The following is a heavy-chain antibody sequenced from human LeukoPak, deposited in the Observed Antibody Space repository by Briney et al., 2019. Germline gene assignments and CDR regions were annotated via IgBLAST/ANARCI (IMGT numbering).Heavy chain of an antibody. V-gene: IGHV4-61*08. CDR2: IYYSGST. D-gene: IGHD3-22*01. J-gene: IGHJ6*03. Sequence: SQTLSLTCAVSGGAIISGGYSWSWIRQPPGKGLEWIGYIYYSGSTNYNPSLKSRVTISVDTSKNQFSLKLSSVTAADTAVYYCARGPNDSSCSMIKYYYYYYMDVWGKGTTVTISS. CDR3: ARGPNDSSCSMIKYYYYYYMDV. CDR1: GGAIISGGYS.